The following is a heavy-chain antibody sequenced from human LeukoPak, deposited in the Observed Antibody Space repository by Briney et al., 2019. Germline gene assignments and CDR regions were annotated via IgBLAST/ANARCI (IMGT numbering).Heavy chain of an antibody. CDR2: INPNSGGT. Sequence: ASVKVSCKASGYTFTGYYMHWVRQAPGQGLEWMGWINPNSGGTNHAQKFQGRVTMTRDTSISTAYMELSRLRSDDTAVYYCAREVGATGQHFDYWGQGALVTVSS. J-gene: IGHJ4*02. CDR1: GYTFTGYY. CDR3: AREVGATGQHFDY. V-gene: IGHV1-2*02. D-gene: IGHD1-26*01.